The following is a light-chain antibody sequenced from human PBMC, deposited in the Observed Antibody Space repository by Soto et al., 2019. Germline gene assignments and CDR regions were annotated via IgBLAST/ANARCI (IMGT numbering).Light chain of an antibody. J-gene: IGKJ1*01. V-gene: IGKV3-20*01. CDR3: QQYGSSPWT. CDR1: QSVSSNS. CDR2: DAS. Sequence: EIVLTQSPGTLSLSPGERATLSCRASQSVSSNSLAWYQQKPGQAPRLLIYDASSRATVIPDRFSGSGSGIDFTLTISRLESEDFAVYYCQQYGSSPWTFGQGTKVDIK.